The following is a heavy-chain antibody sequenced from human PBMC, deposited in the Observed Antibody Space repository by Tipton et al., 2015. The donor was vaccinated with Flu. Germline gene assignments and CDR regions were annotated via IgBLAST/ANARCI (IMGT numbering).Heavy chain of an antibody. CDR2: IYYSGGT. CDR1: DDSITYYY. V-gene: IGHV4-59*08. CDR3: ARRDFSNYVSEPHSWFDP. D-gene: IGHD4-11*01. J-gene: IGHJ5*01. Sequence: PGLVKPSETLSLTCTVSDDSITYYYWSWIRQPPGKGLEWIGYIYYSGGTNYNPSLKSRVTISVDKSKNQFSLRLTSVTAADTAVYYCARRDFSNYVSEPHSWFDPWGQGLLVTVSS.